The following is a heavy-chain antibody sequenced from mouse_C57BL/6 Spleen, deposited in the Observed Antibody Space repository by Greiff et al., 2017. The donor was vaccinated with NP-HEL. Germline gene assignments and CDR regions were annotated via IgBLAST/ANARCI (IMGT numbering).Heavy chain of an antibody. J-gene: IGHJ2*01. V-gene: IGHV1-82*01. D-gene: IGHD1-1*01. CDR1: GYAFSSSW. CDR3: ARKGSYYYGSSFDY. CDR2: IYPGDGDT. Sequence: QVQLQQSGPELVKPGASVKISCKASGYAFSSSWMNWVKQRPGKGLEWIGRIYPGDGDTNYNGKFKGKATLTADKSSSTAYMQLSSLTSEDSAVYFCARKGSYYYGSSFDYWGQGTTLTVSS.